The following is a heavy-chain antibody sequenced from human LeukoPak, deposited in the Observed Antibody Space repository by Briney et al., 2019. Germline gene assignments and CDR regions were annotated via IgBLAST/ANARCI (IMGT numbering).Heavy chain of an antibody. Sequence: GGSLRLSCAASGLTFSSYGMHWVRQAPGKGLEWVAFIRYDGSNKYYADSVKGRFTISRDNSKNTLYLQMNSLRAEDTAVYYCAKDFYYDYVWGSYRLTDYWGQGTLVTVSS. J-gene: IGHJ4*02. V-gene: IGHV3-30*02. CDR1: GLTFSSYG. CDR2: IRYDGSNK. CDR3: AKDFYYDYVWGSYRLTDY. D-gene: IGHD3-16*02.